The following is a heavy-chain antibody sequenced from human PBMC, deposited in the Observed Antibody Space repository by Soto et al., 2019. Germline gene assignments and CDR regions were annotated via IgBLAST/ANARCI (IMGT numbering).Heavy chain of an antibody. Sequence: VNLLESGGGLVQPGGSLRFPCAASGFTLSNFAMAWVGQGQGRGLEWVSRFTASGRTLSYADSVKGRFTISKDESKNTLYLQMNSLRADDTALFYCAKVYFGESDGFDIWGQGTMVTVSS. CDR2: FTASGRTL. J-gene: IGHJ3*02. V-gene: IGHV3-23*01. CDR3: AKVYFGESDGFDI. D-gene: IGHD3-16*01. CDR1: GFTLSNFA.